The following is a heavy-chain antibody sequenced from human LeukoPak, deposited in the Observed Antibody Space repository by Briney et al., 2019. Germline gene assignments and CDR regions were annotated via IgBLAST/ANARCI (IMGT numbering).Heavy chain of an antibody. Sequence: GSLRLSCAASGFPFSSYAMSWVRQAPGKGLEWVSAISGSGGSTYYAASVKGGFTISRDNSKNTLYLQMNSLRAENTAVYYCAKAAVRIAAAGIPDYWGQGTLVTVSS. V-gene: IGHV3-23*01. D-gene: IGHD6-13*01. J-gene: IGHJ4*02. CDR3: AKAAVRIAAAGIPDY. CDR2: ISGSGGST. CDR1: GFPFSSYA.